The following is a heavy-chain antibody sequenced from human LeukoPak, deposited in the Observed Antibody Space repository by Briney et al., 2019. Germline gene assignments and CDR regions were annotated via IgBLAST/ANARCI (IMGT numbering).Heavy chain of an antibody. CDR2: IYYSGST. CDR1: GGSIXXSSYY. J-gene: IGHJ4*02. CDR3: ARLANWGWVDY. V-gene: IGHV4-39*01. Sequence: TLSLTCTXSGGSIXXSSYYWGWIRQPPGKGLEWIGSIYYSGSTYYNPSLKSRVTISVDTSKNQFSLKLSSVTAADTAVYYCARLANWGWVDYWGQGTLVTVSS. D-gene: IGHD7-27*01.